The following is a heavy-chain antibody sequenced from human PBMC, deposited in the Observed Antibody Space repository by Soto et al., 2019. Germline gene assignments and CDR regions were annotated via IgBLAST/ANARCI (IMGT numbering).Heavy chain of an antibody. J-gene: IGHJ5*01. Sequence: QVQLQQWGAGLLKPSETLSLTCAVYGGSFSDFYWTWIRQPPGKGLEWIGEINHSGSTNYNPSLKSRLALPAAPSEHPFSLHLTSLPAADTPVHFSGPRGAVAEPRGSLGQGTPVTLSS. CDR3: GPRGAVAEPRGS. D-gene: IGHD6-19*01. CDR1: GGSFSDFY. V-gene: IGHV4-34*01. CDR2: INHSGST.